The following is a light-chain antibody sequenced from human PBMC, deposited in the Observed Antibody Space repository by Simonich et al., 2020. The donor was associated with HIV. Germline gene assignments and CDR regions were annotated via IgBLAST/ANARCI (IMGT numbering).Light chain of an antibody. CDR2: GAT. CDR3: QQRSNWPPL. V-gene: IGKV3-15*01. J-gene: IGKJ4*01. Sequence: EVVMTQSPATLSVSPGERATLSCRASQSISRYLAWYQQKPGQTPTLLIYGATTRATGIPARFSGSGSGTEFTLTISSLEPEDFAVYYCQQRSNWPPLFGGGTKVEIK. CDR1: QSISRY.